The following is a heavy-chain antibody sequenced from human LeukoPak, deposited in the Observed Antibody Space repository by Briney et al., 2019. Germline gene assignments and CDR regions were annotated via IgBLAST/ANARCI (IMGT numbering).Heavy chain of an antibody. V-gene: IGHV3-30-3*01. J-gene: IGHJ4*02. D-gene: IGHD3-10*02. CDR1: GFTFSSYA. CDR2: ISYDGSNK. CDR3: ARDYFVTD. Sequence: GGSLRLSCAASGFTFSSYAMHWVRQAPGKGLGWVAVISYDGSNKYYADSVKGRFTISRDNSKNTLYLQMNSLRAGDTAVYYCARDYFVTDWGQGTLVTVSS.